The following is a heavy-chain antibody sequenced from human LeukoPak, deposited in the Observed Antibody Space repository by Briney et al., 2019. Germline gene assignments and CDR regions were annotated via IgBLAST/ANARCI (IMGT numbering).Heavy chain of an antibody. D-gene: IGHD2/OR15-2a*01. CDR2: ISYDGSNK. J-gene: IGHJ6*04. CDR3: ATDTLHFRMDV. Sequence: GGSLRLSCAASGFTFSSYGMHWVRQAPGKGLEWVAVISYDGSNKYYADSVKGRFTISRDNSKNTLYLQMSSLRAEDTAVYYCATDTLHFRMDVWGKGTTVTVSS. V-gene: IGHV3-30*03. CDR1: GFTFSSYG.